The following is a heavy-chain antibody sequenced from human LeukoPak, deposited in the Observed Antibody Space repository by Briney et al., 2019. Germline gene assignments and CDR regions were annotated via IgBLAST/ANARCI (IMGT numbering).Heavy chain of an antibody. V-gene: IGHV4-34*01. CDR2: INHSGST. J-gene: IGHJ4*02. D-gene: IGHD4-17*01. CDR3: ANRPFTVTREFDY. CDR1: GGSFSGYY. Sequence: SETLSLTCAVYGGSFSGYYWSWIRQPPGKGLEWIGEINHSGSTNYNPSLKSRVTISVDTSKNQFSLKLSSVTAADTAVYYYANRPFTVTREFDYWGQGTLVTVSS.